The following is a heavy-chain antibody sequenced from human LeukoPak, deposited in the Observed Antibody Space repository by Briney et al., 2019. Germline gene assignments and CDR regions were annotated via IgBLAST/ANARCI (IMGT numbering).Heavy chain of an antibody. CDR1: GFTFNSYA. CDR3: AKLSWREILSDDLDY. CDR2: ISGSGGDT. Sequence: GGSLRLSCAASGFTFNSYAMSWVRQAPGKGLEWVSSISGSGGDTYYADSVRGRFTISRDNSKNTLYLLMNSLRAEDTAVYYCAKLSWREILSDDLDYWGQGTLVTVSS. J-gene: IGHJ4*02. D-gene: IGHD1-26*01. V-gene: IGHV3-23*01.